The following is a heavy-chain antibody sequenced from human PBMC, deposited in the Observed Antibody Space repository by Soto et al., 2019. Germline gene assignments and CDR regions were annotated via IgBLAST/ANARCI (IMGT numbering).Heavy chain of an antibody. CDR1: GGSFSGYY. Sequence: QVQLQQWGAGLLKPSETLSLTCGVYGGSFSGYYWTWIRQSPGTGLAWIGEITHSGNTNYNPSLKSRVTISVDTSNYQFSLNLSSVTAADTAVYYCARGEIYYESSTGYYHPFYFDYWGQGTLVTVSS. D-gene: IGHD3-9*01. V-gene: IGHV4-34*01. CDR2: ITHSGNT. CDR3: ARGEIYYESSTGYYHPFYFDY. J-gene: IGHJ4*02.